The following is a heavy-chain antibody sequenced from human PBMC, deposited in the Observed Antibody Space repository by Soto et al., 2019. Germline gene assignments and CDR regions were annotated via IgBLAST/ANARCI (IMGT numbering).Heavy chain of an antibody. CDR2: ISHSGRT. Sequence: SETLSLTCAVSGFSIDTAYFWGWIRQTPGEGLEYIGLISHSGRTFSNPSLKSRLTISFDTAKNEFSLKVSSVTAADTAVYFCARDPLGYSSSHFFDQWGQGTLVTVS. V-gene: IGHV4-38-2*02. CDR1: GFSIDTAYF. J-gene: IGHJ4*02. CDR3: ARDPLGYSSSHFFDQ. D-gene: IGHD6-6*01.